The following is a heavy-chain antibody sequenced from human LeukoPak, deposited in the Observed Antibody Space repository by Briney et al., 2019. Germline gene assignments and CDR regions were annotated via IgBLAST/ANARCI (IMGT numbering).Heavy chain of an antibody. CDR1: GYTFTGYY. Sequence: ASVRVSCKASGYTFTGYYMHWVRKAPGQGLEWMGRINPNSGGTNNAQKFQGRVTMTRDTSISTAYMELSSRRSEDTAVYYCARESGRPGITAFDIWGQGTMVTVSS. J-gene: IGHJ3*02. V-gene: IGHV1-2*06. D-gene: IGHD5-24*01. CDR2: INPNSGGT. CDR3: ARESGRPGITAFDI.